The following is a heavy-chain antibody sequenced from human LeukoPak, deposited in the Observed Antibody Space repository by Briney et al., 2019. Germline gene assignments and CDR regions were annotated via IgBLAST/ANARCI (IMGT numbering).Heavy chain of an antibody. CDR2: IYSSGST. J-gene: IGHJ3*02. D-gene: IGHD2-15*01. V-gene: IGHV4-59*08. CDR1: GGSISSYY. CDR3: ARHFRTGGRSTDAFDI. Sequence: SETLSLTCIVSGGSISSYYWSWIRQSPGKGLEWIGYIYSSGSTKYNPSLSGRVTISVDTSKNHFSLRLSSVTAPDTAVYYCARHFRTGGRSTDAFDIWGQGTMVTVSS.